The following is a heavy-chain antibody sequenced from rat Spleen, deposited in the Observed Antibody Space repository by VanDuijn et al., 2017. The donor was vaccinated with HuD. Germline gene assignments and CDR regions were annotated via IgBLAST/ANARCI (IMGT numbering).Heavy chain of an antibody. Sequence: EVQLVESGGGLVQPGRCLKLSCVASGFTFNNLWRPWNRPASGKGLEWVASISYYGGSTYYGESVKGVFTNSRDNAKTTLFLQMDSLRSEDTATYYCERHNVTTGDYFDYWGKGVMVTVSS. CDR1: GFTFNNLW. J-gene: IGHJ2*01. CDR3: ERHNVTTGDYFDY. V-gene: IGHV5-31*01. CDR2: ISYYGGST. D-gene: IGHD1-10*01.